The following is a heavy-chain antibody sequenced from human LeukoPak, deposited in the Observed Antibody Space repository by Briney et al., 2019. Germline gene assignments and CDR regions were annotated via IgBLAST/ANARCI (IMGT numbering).Heavy chain of an antibody. CDR3: VSFYETY. CDR1: GNYW. D-gene: IGHD2-2*01. J-gene: IGHJ4*02. V-gene: IGHV3-74*01. CDR2: INSDGSWT. Sequence: GGSLGLSCAASGNYWMHWVRQAPGKGLVWVSHINSDGSWTSYADSVKGRFTISKDNAKNTVYLQMNNLRAEDTAVYYCVSFYETYWGRGILVTVSS.